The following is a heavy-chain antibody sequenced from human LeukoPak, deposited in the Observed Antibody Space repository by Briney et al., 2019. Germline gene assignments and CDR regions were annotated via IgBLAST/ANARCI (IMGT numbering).Heavy chain of an antibody. Sequence: ATVKVSCKAPGYTFTSYGISWVRQAPGQGLEWMGWISTYNGNTNYAQKLQGRVTMTTDTSTSTAYMELRSLRSDDTAVYYCAREIYSGSYYFWGQGTLVTVSS. CDR3: AREIYSGSYYF. D-gene: IGHD1-26*01. J-gene: IGHJ4*02. CDR2: ISTYNGNT. CDR1: GYTFTSYG. V-gene: IGHV1-18*01.